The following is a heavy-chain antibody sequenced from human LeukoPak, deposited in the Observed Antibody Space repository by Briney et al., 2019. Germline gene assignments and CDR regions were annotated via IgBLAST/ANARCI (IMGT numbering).Heavy chain of an antibody. CDR1: GGSNSSGDYY. J-gene: IGHJ4*02. D-gene: IGHD2-8*01. CDR3: AREGGRYCTNGVCYRFDY. CDR2: IYYSGST. V-gene: IGHV4-30-4*08. Sequence: PSQTLSLXCTVSGGSNSSGDYYWSWTRQPPGKGLEWIGYIYYSGSTYYNPSLKSRVTISVDTSKNQFSLKLSSVTAADTAVYYCAREGGRYCTNGVCYRFDYWGQGTLVTVSS.